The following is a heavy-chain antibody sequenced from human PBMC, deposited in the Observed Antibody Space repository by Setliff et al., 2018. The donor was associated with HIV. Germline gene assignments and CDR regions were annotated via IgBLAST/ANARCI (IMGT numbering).Heavy chain of an antibody. CDR2: IYPNSGGT. V-gene: IGHV1-2*06. D-gene: IGHD2-15*01. Sequence: GASVKVSCKASGYTFTGYYMHWVRQAPGQGLEWMGRIYPNSGGTNYAQKFQGRVTMTRDTSISTAYMELSRLRSDDTAVYYCAREAPAVVPTLLPDYWGQGTLVTVSS. CDR3: AREAPAVVPTLLPDY. J-gene: IGHJ4*02. CDR1: GYTFTGYY.